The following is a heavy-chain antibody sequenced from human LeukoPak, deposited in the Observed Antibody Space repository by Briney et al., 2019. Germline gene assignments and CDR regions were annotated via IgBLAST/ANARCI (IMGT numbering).Heavy chain of an antibody. D-gene: IGHD5-18*01. Sequence: SETLSLTCTVSGGSISTHYWSWIRQPPGKGLEGIGYVFDSERTKDNPSLKSRATLSADTSKNQFSLRLTSVTAADSAVYYCATIKRGSIYGHFDFWGQGVLVTVSS. CDR2: VFDSERT. J-gene: IGHJ4*02. CDR1: GGSISTHY. V-gene: IGHV4-59*11. CDR3: ATIKRGSIYGHFDF.